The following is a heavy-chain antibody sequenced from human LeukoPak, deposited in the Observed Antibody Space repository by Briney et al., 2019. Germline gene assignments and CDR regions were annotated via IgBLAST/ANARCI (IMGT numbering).Heavy chain of an antibody. CDR1: GFTFSSYW. CDR3: ARDGTPFVAYYDFWSGHNYNWFDP. J-gene: IGHJ5*02. Sequence: PGGSLRLSCAASGFTFSSYWMSWIRQAPGQGLEWVSYISSSGSTIYYADSVKGRFTISRDNAKNSLYLQMNSLRAEDTAVYYCARDGTPFVAYYDFWSGHNYNWFDPWGQGTLVTVSS. CDR2: ISSSGSTI. D-gene: IGHD3-3*01. V-gene: IGHV3-11*01.